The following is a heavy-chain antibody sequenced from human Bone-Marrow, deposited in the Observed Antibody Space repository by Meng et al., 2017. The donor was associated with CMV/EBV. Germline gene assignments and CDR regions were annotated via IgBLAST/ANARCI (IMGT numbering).Heavy chain of an antibody. V-gene: IGHV3-74*01. D-gene: IGHD3-16*02. CDR2: INSDGSYT. CDR3: ARGSALNDY. Sequence: RLYCADSGFSLSGRWMQWVRQGPGKGLVWVAHINSDGSYTNYADSVKGRFTISRDNAKNTLYLQMNSLRADDTAVYYCARGSALNDYWGQGTLVTVSS. CDR1: GFSLSGRW. J-gene: IGHJ4*02.